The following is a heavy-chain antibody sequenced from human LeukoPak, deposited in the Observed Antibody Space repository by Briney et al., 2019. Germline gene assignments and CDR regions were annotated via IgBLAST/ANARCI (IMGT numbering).Heavy chain of an antibody. CDR1: GFTFSSYP. Sequence: AGSLRLSCAASGFTFSSYPMSWVRQAPGKGLEWVSSIGGTDGHTYYADSVTGRFTSSRDNSKNTLYLQMNSLRAEDTAVYSCAKRGYCSGISCSHHFDYWGQGTLVTVSS. J-gene: IGHJ4*02. CDR2: IGGTDGHT. D-gene: IGHD2-2*01. CDR3: AKRGYCSGISCSHHFDY. V-gene: IGHV3-23*01.